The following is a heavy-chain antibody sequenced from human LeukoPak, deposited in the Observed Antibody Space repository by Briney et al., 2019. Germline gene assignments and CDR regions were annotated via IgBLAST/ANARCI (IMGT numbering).Heavy chain of an antibody. V-gene: IGHV4-38-2*02. J-gene: IGHJ4*02. CDR1: GYSISSDYY. CDR2: VHHSGRT. Sequence: SETLSLTCTVSGYSISSDYYWGWIRQPPGKGLEWIGSVHHSGRTYYNPSLKSRVTTSVDTSKNQFSLKLSSVTAADTAVYYCARLSITIFPRWERYFDYWGQGTLVTVSS. D-gene: IGHD3-9*01. CDR3: ARLSITIFPRWERYFDY.